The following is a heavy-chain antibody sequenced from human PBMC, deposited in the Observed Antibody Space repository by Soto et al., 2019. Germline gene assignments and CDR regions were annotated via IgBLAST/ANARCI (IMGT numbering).Heavy chain of an antibody. V-gene: IGHV3-23*01. J-gene: IGHJ6*02. CDR3: AKAYGSGSYPDYYYYYGMDV. D-gene: IGHD3-10*01. CDR1: GFTFSSYA. CDR2: ISGSGGST. Sequence: GGSLRLSCAASGFTFSSYAMSWVRQAPGKGLEWVSAISGSGGSTYYADSVKGRFTISRDNSKNTLYLQMNSLRAEDTAVYYCAKAYGSGSYPDYYYYYGMDVWGQGTTVTVSS.